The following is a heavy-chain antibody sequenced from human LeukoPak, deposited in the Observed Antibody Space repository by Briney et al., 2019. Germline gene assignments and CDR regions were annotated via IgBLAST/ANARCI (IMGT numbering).Heavy chain of an antibody. CDR2: INHSGST. CDR3: ARGLYCSSTSCYGPYYYYMDV. Sequence: PSETLSLTCAVYGGSFSGYYWSWIRQPPGKRLEWIGEINHSGSTNYNPSLKSRVTISVGTSKNQFSLKLSSVTAADTAVYYCARGLYCSSTSCYGPYYYYMDVWGKGTTVTVSS. CDR1: GGSFSGYY. V-gene: IGHV4-34*01. D-gene: IGHD2-2*01. J-gene: IGHJ6*03.